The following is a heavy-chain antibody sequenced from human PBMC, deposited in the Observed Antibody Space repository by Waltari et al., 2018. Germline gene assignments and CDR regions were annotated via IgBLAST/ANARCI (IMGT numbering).Heavy chain of an antibody. CDR1: GGSFSGYY. V-gene: IGHV4-34*01. D-gene: IGHD6-13*01. Sequence: QVQLQQWGAGLLKPSETLSLTCAVYGGSFSGYYWSWIRQHPGKGLEWIGEINHSGSTNYNPSLKSRVTISVDTSKNQFSLKLSSVTAADTAVYYCAVNSAGAAAGAHDYWGQGTLVTVSS. J-gene: IGHJ4*02. CDR3: AVNSAGAAAGAHDY. CDR2: INHSGST.